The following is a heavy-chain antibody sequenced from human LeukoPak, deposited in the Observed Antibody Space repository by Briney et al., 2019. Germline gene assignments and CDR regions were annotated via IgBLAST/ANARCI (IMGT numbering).Heavy chain of an antibody. CDR1: GYSISSGYY. D-gene: IGHD3-16*01. CDR2: IYHSGST. Sequence: PSETLSLTCAVSGYSISSGYYWGWIRQPPGKGLEWIGSIYHSGSTYYNPSLKSRVTMSVDTSKNQFSLKLSSVTAADTAVYYCARQNPVSGRYGYYYYYMDVWGKGTTVTVSS. CDR3: ARQNPVSGRYGYYYYYMDV. J-gene: IGHJ6*03. V-gene: IGHV4-38-2*01.